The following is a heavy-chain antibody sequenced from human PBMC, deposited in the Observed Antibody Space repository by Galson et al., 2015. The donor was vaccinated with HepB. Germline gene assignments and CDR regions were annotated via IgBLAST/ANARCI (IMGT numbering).Heavy chain of an antibody. D-gene: IGHD3-10*01. CDR1: GLNFGSYG. V-gene: IGHV3-30*18. CDR2: ISDDGSKK. CDR3: AKDTETLLGPTSVLDY. Sequence: SLRLSCAASGLNFGSYGMHWVRQAPGKGLEWVAVISDDGSKKYYADSVKGRFTISRENSKNTVYLQMNSLRAEDTAVYYCAKDTETLLGPTSVLDYWGQGTLRSVSS. J-gene: IGHJ4*02.